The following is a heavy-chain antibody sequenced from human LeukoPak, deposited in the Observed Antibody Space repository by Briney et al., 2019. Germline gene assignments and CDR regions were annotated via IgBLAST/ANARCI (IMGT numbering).Heavy chain of an antibody. J-gene: IGHJ4*02. D-gene: IGHD6-25*01. Sequence: PSETLSLTCAVYGGSFSGYYWSWIRQPPEKGLEWIGEINHSGSTNYNPSLKSRVTISVDTSKNQFSLKLSSVTAADTAVYYCARGMVSNIAALRDYYFDYWGQGTLVTVSS. CDR2: INHSGST. CDR1: GGSFSGYY. V-gene: IGHV4-34*01. CDR3: ARGMVSNIAALRDYYFDY.